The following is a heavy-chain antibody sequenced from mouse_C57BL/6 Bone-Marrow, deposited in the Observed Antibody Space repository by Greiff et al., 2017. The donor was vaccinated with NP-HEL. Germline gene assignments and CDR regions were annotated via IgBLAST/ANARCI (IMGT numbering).Heavy chain of an antibody. D-gene: IGHD3-2*02. CDR1: GFSLTSYG. Sequence: QVQLQQSGPGLVQPSQSLSITCTVSGFSLTSYGVHWVRQPPGKGLEWLGVIWSGGSTDYNAAFISRLSISKDNSKSQVFFKMNSLQADDTAIYYCAKNQLRLRMNREYYYAMDYWGQGTSVTVSS. CDR3: AKNQLRLRMNREYYYAMDY. CDR2: IWSGGST. V-gene: IGHV2-4*01. J-gene: IGHJ4*01.